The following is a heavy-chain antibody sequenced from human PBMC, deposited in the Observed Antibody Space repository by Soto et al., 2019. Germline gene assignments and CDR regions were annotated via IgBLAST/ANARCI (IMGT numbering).Heavy chain of an antibody. V-gene: IGHV5-51*01. Sequence: GESLKISCKGSGYSFTSYWIGWVRQMPGKGLEWMGIIYPGDSDTRYSPSFQGQVTISADKSISTAYLQWSSLKASDTAMYYCAKTVDISGYYYFDHYYYGRAVWGKGTTVTVP. J-gene: IGHJ6*04. CDR2: IYPGDSDT. D-gene: IGHD3-22*01. CDR1: GYSFTSYW. CDR3: AKTVDISGYYYFDHYYYGRAV.